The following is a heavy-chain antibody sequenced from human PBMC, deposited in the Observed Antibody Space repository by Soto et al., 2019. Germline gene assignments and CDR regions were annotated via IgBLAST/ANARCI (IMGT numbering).Heavy chain of an antibody. V-gene: IGHV4-39*07. CDR1: GGSISSSSYY. CDR3: ARGPSGDKVDY. J-gene: IGHJ4*02. D-gene: IGHD7-27*01. Sequence: PSETLSLTCTVSGGSISSSSYYWGWIRQPPGKGLEWIGSIYYSGTTYSSPSLKGRVTISADTSETQFSLKLNSVSAADTAVYYCARGPSGDKVDYWGQGTQVTVSS. CDR2: IYYSGTT.